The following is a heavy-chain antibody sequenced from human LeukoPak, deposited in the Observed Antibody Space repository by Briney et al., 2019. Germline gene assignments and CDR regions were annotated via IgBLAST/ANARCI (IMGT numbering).Heavy chain of an antibody. CDR3: AREGTVTTYALDY. J-gene: IGHJ4*02. CDR1: GFTFSSYA. V-gene: IGHV3-30*14. D-gene: IGHD4-17*01. Sequence: GRSLRLSCAASGFTFSSYAMHWVRQAPGKGLEWVAVISYDGSNKYYADSVKGRFTISRDNSKNTLYLQMNSLRAEDTAVYYCAREGTVTTYALDYWGQGTLVTVSS. CDR2: ISYDGSNK.